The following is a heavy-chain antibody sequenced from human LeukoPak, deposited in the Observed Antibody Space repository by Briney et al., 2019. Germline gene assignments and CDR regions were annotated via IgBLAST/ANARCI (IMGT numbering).Heavy chain of an antibody. Sequence: GGSLRLSCAASGFTFSSYWMSWVRQAPGKGLEWVANIKQDGSEKYYVDSVKGRFTISRDNAKNSLYLQMNSLRAEDTAVYYCARGGAYYYDSSGYFSPNTVPGNYYYMDVWGKGTTVTVSS. CDR3: ARGGAYYYDSSGYFSPNTVPGNYYYMDV. CDR2: IKQDGSEK. J-gene: IGHJ6*03. D-gene: IGHD3-22*01. V-gene: IGHV3-7*01. CDR1: GFTFSSYW.